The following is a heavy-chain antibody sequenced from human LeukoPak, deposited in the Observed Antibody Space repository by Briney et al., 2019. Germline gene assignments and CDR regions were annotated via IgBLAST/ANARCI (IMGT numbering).Heavy chain of an antibody. CDR2: IYYSGST. D-gene: IGHD4-17*01. CDR1: GGSISSYY. Sequence: PSETLSLTCTVSGGSISSYYWSWIRQPPEKGLEWVGYIYYSGSTNYNPSLKSRVTISVDTSKNQFSLKLRSVTAADTAVYYCARGDAATVSPLDYYYYMDVWGKGTTVTVSS. CDR3: ARGDAATVSPLDYYYYMDV. J-gene: IGHJ6*03. V-gene: IGHV4-59*01.